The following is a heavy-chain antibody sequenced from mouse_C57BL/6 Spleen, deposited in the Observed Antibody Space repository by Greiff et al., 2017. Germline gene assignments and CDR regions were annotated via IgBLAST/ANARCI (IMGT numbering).Heavy chain of an antibody. D-gene: IGHD4-1*02. CDR3: APTGSRQEAMDY. J-gene: IGHJ4*01. CDR1: GYTFTSYW. CDR2: IDPSDSYT. Sequence: QVQLQQPGAELVRPGTSVKLSCKASGYTFTSYWMHWVKQRPGQGLEWIGVIDPSDSYTYYNQKFKGKATLTVDTSSSTAYMQLSSLTSEDSAVYYCAPTGSRQEAMDYWGQGTSVTVSS. V-gene: IGHV1-59*01.